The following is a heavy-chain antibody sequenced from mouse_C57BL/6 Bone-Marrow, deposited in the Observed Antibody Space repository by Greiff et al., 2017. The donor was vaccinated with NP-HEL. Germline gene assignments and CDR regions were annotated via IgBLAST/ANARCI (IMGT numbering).Heavy chain of an antibody. J-gene: IGHJ3*01. CDR2: IDPSDSYT. CDR1: GYTFTSYW. CDR3: AREAGVRRPAWFAY. V-gene: IGHV1-69*01. D-gene: IGHD2-14*01. Sequence: QVQLKQPGAELVMPGASVKLSCKASGYTFTSYWMHWVQQRPGPGLEWIGEIDPSDSYTNYNQKFKGKSTLTVDKSSSTAYMQLSSLTSEDSAVYYCAREAGVRRPAWFAYWGQGTLVTVS.